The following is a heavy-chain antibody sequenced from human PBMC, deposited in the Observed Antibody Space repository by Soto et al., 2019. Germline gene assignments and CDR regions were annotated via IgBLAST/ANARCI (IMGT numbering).Heavy chain of an antibody. CDR3: AGLGFTGDRSFALDI. CDR2: IYTSGST. CDR1: GGSISSYY. Sequence: QVQLQESGPGLVKPSETLSLTCTVSGGSISSYYWSWIRQPAGKGLEWIGRIYTSGSTNYNPSLKSRVTRSVDPSKNQFSLRLSSVTAAETAVYYGAGLGFTGDRSFALDIWAKGQWSPSLQ. J-gene: IGHJ3*02. V-gene: IGHV4-4*07. D-gene: IGHD2-21*02.